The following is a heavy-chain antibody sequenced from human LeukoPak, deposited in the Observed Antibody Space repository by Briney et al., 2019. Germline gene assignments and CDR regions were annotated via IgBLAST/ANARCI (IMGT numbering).Heavy chain of an antibody. CDR2: ISSSSSYI. J-gene: IGHJ4*02. D-gene: IGHD3-22*01. V-gene: IGHV3-21*01. Sequence: PGGSLRLSCAASGFTFSSYSMNLVRQAPGKGLEWVSSISSSSSYIYYADSVKGRFTISRDNAKNSLYLQMNSLRAEDTAVYYCASPDYYDSSGLDYWGQGTLVTVSS. CDR3: ASPDYYDSSGLDY. CDR1: GFTFSSYS.